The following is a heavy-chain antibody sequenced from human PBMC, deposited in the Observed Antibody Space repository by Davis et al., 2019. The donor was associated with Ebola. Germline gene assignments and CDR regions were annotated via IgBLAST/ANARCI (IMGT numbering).Heavy chain of an antibody. J-gene: IGHJ2*01. V-gene: IGHV1-3*01. Sequence: ASVKVSCKASGYTFTSYAMHWVRQAPGQRLEWMGWINAGNGNTKYSQKFQGRVTITRDTSASTAYMELCSLRSEDTAVYYCARAMTPEQWLVYWYFDLWGRGTLVTVSS. CDR3: ARAMTPEQWLVYWYFDL. CDR2: INAGNGNT. CDR1: GYTFTSYA. D-gene: IGHD6-19*01.